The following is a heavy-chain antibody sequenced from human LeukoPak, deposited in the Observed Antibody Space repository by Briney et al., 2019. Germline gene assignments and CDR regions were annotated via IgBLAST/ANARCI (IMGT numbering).Heavy chain of an antibody. V-gene: IGHV5-51*01. CDR3: ARQTAMGRSGDY. D-gene: IGHD5-18*01. CDR2: VYPADSDA. Sequence: GESLKISCKGSGYIFSSYWIAWVRQMPGKGLEWMGIVYPADSDARYSPSLQGQVAISADKSLTTADLQWNSLKASDTAMYYCARQTAMGRSGDYWGQGTLVTVSS. CDR1: GYIFSSYW. J-gene: IGHJ4*02.